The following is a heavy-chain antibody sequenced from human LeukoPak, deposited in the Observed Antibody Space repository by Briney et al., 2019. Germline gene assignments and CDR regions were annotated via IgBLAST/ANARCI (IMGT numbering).Heavy chain of an antibody. Sequence: PGRSLRLSCAASGFTFSTYALHWIRQAPGKGLEWVSGITSDGGGAYYTASVKGRFTISRDNSKNTLYLQMNSLRAEDTALYYCANARGTSSSYFDLWGRGTLVTVSS. D-gene: IGHD6-6*01. CDR3: ANARGTSSSYFDL. CDR1: GFTFSTYA. J-gene: IGHJ2*01. CDR2: ITSDGGGA. V-gene: IGHV3-23*01.